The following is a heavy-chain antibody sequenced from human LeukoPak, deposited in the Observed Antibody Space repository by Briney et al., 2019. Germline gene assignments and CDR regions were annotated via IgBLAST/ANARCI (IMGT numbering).Heavy chain of an antibody. CDR1: GASFSGYY. CDR2: INHSGII. J-gene: IGHJ4*02. Sequence: PSETLSLTCAVYGASFSGYYWTWIRQPPGKGLEWIGEINHSGIINYNPSLKSRVSISVDTSKKQFSLKLNSVTAADTAVYYCARGGARGIAAAGSLDYWGQGTLVTVSS. CDR3: ARGGARGIAAAGSLDY. D-gene: IGHD6-13*01. V-gene: IGHV4-34*01.